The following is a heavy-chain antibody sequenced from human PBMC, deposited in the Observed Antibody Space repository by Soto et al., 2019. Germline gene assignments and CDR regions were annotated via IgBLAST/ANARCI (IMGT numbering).Heavy chain of an antibody. CDR1: GFAFGSRA. Sequence: VGSLRLSCAASGFAFGSRAMSWVRQAPGEGLEWVSTITDTGGDTKYSDSVRGRFTMSRDNSKKTLYLQMNNLRVEDSALYYCARGSTDSYPGSRIFDFWGRGTLVTVSS. J-gene: IGHJ4*02. V-gene: IGHV3-23*01. D-gene: IGHD3-10*01. CDR3: ARGSTDSYPGSRIFDF. CDR2: ITDTGGDT.